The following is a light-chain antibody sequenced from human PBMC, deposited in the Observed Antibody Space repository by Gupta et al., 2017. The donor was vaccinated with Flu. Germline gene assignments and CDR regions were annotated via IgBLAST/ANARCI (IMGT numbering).Light chain of an antibody. CDR2: GAS. Sequence: EIVLTQSPGTLSLSPGERATLSCRASQSVASTYVGWYQQKPGQAPTLIIYGASSRATGIPDRFNGSGSGTDFTLTISRLEPEDCAVYYCQQDGSSPRTFGQGTKVEI. CDR1: QSVASTY. J-gene: IGKJ1*01. V-gene: IGKV3-20*01. CDR3: QQDGSSPRT.